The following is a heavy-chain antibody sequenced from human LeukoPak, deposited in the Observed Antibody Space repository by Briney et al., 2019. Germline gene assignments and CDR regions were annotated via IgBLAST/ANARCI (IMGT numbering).Heavy chain of an antibody. CDR2: IYYSGNT. J-gene: IGHJ4*02. CDR1: GGSISSSTYY. CDR3: ARDGYLAVDY. D-gene: IGHD2-2*03. V-gene: IGHV4-39*07. Sequence: SETLSLTCTVSGGSISSSTYYWGWIRQPPGKGLEWIGNIYYSGNTYYNPSLKSRVAISVDTSKNQFSLKLSSVTAVDTAVYYCARDGYLAVDYWGQGTLVTVSS.